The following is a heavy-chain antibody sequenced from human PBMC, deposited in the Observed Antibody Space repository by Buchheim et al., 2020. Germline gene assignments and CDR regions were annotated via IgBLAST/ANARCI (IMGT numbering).Heavy chain of an antibody. V-gene: IGHV3-48*03. J-gene: IGHJ4*02. CDR1: GFTFSSYE. CDR3: ARAQDDYVWGGSYYFDY. Sequence: EVQLVESGGGLVQPGGSLGLSCAASGFTFSSYEMNWVRQAPGKGLEWVSYISSSGSTIYYADSVKGRFTISRDNAKNSLYLQMNSLRAEDTAVYYCARAQDDYVWGGSYYFDYWGQGTL. CDR2: ISSSGSTI. D-gene: IGHD3-16*01.